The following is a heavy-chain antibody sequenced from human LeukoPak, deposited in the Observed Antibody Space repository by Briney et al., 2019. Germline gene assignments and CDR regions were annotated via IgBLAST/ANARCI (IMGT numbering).Heavy chain of an antibody. CDR3: ARDERYSYGDNHYPDLGF. CDR1: GYTFTGYY. D-gene: IGHD4/OR15-4a*01. J-gene: IGHJ4*02. CDR2: SNPNSGAT. V-gene: IGHV1-2*02. Sequence: ASVKVSCKASGYTFTGYYLFWVRRAPGQGLEWMGCSNPNSGATKYAQNFQGRVTLTSDTSIRTTYMELSSLRSDDTAVYYCARDERYSYGDNHYPDLGFWGQGTPVTVSS.